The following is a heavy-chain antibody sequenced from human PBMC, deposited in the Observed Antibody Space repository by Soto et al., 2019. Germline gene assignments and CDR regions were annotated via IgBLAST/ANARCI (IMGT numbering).Heavy chain of an antibody. J-gene: IGHJ4*02. CDR3: ARPTGTLPHYFDY. Sequence: SETLSLPCTVSGGSIISGENTWNWLRQSPGKGLEWIGYIHHSGSTYYNPFLKSRLTLSVDTSKNHTSLKLNSVTAAGTAVYYCARPTGTLPHYFDYWGQGTLVTVSS. D-gene: IGHD2-8*02. CDR2: IHHSGST. CDR1: GGSIISGENT. V-gene: IGHV4-30-4*01.